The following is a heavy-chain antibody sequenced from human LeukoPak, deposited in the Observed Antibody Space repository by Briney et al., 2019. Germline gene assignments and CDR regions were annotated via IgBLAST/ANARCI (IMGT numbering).Heavy chain of an antibody. CDR2: MNPNSGNT. CDR1: GYTFTSYD. J-gene: IGHJ6*03. Sequence: ASVKVSCKASGYTFTSYDINWLRQATGQGLEWMGWMNPNSGNTGYAQKFQGRVTMTRNTSISTAYMELSSLRSEDTAVYYCARELGAAGAGYYYYYMDVWGKGTTVTVSS. D-gene: IGHD6-13*01. CDR3: ARELGAAGAGYYYYYMDV. V-gene: IGHV1-8*01.